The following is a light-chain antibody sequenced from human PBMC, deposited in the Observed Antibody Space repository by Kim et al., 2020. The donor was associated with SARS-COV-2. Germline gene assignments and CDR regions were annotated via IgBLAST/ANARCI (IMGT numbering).Light chain of an antibody. CDR3: GTWDDILRTFV. CDR1: KSNIASNY. Sequence: QAVVTQPPSASGTPGQRVTISCSGSKSNIASNYVYWYQHLPGTAPKLLIYRNDQRPSGVSGRFSGSKSGTSASLAISGLRSEDEADYYCGTWDDILRTFVFGTGTKVTVL. V-gene: IGLV1-47*01. J-gene: IGLJ1*01. CDR2: RND.